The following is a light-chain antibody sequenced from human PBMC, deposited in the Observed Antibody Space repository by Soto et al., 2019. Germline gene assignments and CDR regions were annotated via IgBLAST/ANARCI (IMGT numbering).Light chain of an antibody. J-gene: IGLJ1*01. CDR1: SSDVGAYNY. V-gene: IGLV2-14*01. Sequence: QAVVTQPASVSGSPGQSITISCTGTSSDVGAYNYVSWYQQYPGKAPKLMIYGVTNRPSGVSNRFSGSKTGNTASLTISGLQAEDEADYYCFSHRGGDSHVFGTGTKLTV. CDR2: GVT. CDR3: FSHRGGDSHV.